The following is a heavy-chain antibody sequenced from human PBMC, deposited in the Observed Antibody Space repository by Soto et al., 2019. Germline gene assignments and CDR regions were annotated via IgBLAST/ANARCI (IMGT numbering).Heavy chain of an antibody. CDR1: GFTFSKYW. D-gene: IGHD2-2*01. CDR3: ARDILVVPAAIIYYYGMDV. J-gene: IGHJ6*02. Sequence: GGALRISFGASGFTFSKYWIHWGRPAPGKGVDWVAVIWYDGSNKYYADSVKGRFTISRDNSKNTLYLQMTSLRAEDTAVYYCARDILVVPAAIIYYYGMDVWGQGTTVTASS. CDR2: IWYDGSNK. V-gene: IGHV3-33*01.